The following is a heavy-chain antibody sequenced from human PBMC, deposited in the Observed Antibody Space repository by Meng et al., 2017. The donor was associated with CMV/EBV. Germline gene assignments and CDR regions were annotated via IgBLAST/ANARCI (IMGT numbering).Heavy chain of an antibody. CDR3: ARHSEEFYDYVWGSYRVLGIFDY. D-gene: IGHD3-16*02. CDR2: ISAYNGNT. J-gene: IGHJ4*02. Sequence: ASVKVSCKASGYTFTSYGISWVRQAPGQGLEWMGWISAYNGNTNYAQKLQGRVTMTTDTSTSTADMELRSLRSDDTAVYYCARHSEEFYDYVWGSYRVLGIFDYWGQGTLVTVSS. CDR1: GYTFTSYG. V-gene: IGHV1-18*01.